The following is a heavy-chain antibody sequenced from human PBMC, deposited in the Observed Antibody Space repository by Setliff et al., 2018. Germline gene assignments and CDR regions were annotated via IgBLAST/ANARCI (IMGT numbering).Heavy chain of an antibody. V-gene: IGHV1-24*01. Sequence: ASVKVSCKVSGYTLTELSRHWVRQAPGKGLEWMGGFDPEDGETIYAQKFQGRVTMTEDTSTDTAYMELSSLRSEDTAVYYCARSSLLSEQQSDAFDIWGQGTMVTVSS. J-gene: IGHJ3*02. CDR1: GYTLTELS. D-gene: IGHD6-13*01. CDR2: FDPEDGET. CDR3: ARSSLLSEQQSDAFDI.